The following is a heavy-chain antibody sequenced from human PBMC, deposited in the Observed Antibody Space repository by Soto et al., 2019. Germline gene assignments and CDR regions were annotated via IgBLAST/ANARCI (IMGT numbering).Heavy chain of an antibody. CDR2: IKQDDSEK. V-gene: IGHV3-7*04. CDR1: GFTFSNYW. CDR3: ARDRGGSLEY. D-gene: IGHD1-26*01. Sequence: EVQLVESGGGLVQPGGSLRLSCAASGFTFSNYWMAWVRQGPGKGLEWVANIKQDDSEKYYVDSVKGRFAISRDNAKNSLYVQMNRLRAEDTAVYYCARDRGGSLEYWGQGTLVNVSS. J-gene: IGHJ4*02.